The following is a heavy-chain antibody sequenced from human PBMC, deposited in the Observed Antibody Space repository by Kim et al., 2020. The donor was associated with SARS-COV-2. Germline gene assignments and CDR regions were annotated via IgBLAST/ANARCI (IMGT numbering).Heavy chain of an antibody. D-gene: IGHD2-2*01. CDR1: GGSISSYY. V-gene: IGHV4-4*07. CDR2: IYTSGST. Sequence: SETLSLTCTVSGGSISSYYWSWIRQPAGKGLEWIGRIYTSGSTNYNPSLKSRVTMSVDTSKNQFSLKLSSVTAADTAVYYCARDIVVVPGQWGVYYYGMDVWGQGTTVTVSS. CDR3: ARDIVVVPGQWGVYYYGMDV. J-gene: IGHJ6*02.